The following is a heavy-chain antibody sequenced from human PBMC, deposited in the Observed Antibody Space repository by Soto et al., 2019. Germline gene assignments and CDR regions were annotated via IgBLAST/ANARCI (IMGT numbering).Heavy chain of an antibody. Sequence: GASVKDSCKASGYTFTSYGISWVRQAPGQGLEWMGWISAYNGNTNYAQKLQGRVTMTTGTSTSTAYMELRSLRSDDTAVYYCARALYCSSTSCPHRGGWFDPWGQGTLVTVSS. CDR2: ISAYNGNT. V-gene: IGHV1-18*01. CDR3: ARALYCSSTSCPHRGGWFDP. J-gene: IGHJ5*02. CDR1: GYTFTSYG. D-gene: IGHD2-2*01.